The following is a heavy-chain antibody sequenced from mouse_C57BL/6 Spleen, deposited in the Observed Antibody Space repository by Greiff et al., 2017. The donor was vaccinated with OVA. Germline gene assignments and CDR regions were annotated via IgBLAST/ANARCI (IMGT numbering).Heavy chain of an antibody. J-gene: IGHJ4*01. CDR2: IWSGGST. CDR1: GFSLTSYG. CDR3: ASPIYYDYDNAMDY. V-gene: IGHV2-2*01. D-gene: IGHD2-4*01. Sequence: QVQLQQSGPGLVQPSQSLSITCTVSGFSLTSYGVHWVRQSPGKGLEWLEVIWSGGSTDYNAAFISRLSISKDNSKSQVFFKMNSLQADDTAIYYCASPIYYDYDNAMDYWGQGTSVTVSS.